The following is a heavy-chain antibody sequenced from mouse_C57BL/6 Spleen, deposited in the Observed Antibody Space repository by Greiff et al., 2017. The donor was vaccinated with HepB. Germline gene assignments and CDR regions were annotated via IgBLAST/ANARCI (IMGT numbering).Heavy chain of an antibody. CDR3: ARCSHYYGSSHWYFDV. J-gene: IGHJ1*03. Sequence: VQLQQSGPELVKPGASVKISCKASGYAFSSSWMNWVKQRPGKGLEWIGRIYPGDGDTNYNGKFKGKATLTADKSSSQAYMQLSSLTSEDSAVYFCARCSHYYGSSHWYFDVWGTGTTVTVSS. CDR2: IYPGDGDT. CDR1: GYAFSSSW. V-gene: IGHV1-82*01. D-gene: IGHD1-1*01.